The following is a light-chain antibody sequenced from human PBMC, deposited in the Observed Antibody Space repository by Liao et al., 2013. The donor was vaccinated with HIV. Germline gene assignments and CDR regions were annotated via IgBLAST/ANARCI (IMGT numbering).Light chain of an antibody. CDR1: NIGSKS. J-gene: IGLJ1*01. CDR2: EDS. V-gene: IGLV3-10*01. Sequence: SYELTQPPSVSVAPGKTARITCGGNNIGSKSVHWYQQKPGQAPVLVIYEDSKRPSGIPERFSGSSSGTMATLTISGAQVEDEADYYCYSTDSSGNHGVFGTGTKVTVL. CDR3: YSTDSSGNHGV.